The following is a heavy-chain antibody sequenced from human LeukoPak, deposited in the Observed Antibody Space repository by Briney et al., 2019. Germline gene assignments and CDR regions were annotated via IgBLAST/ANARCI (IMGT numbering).Heavy chain of an antibody. CDR1: GFTFSSYS. D-gene: IGHD5-18*01. J-gene: IGHJ4*02. CDR3: ARDSRSSYGFL. CDR2: IKEDGREK. V-gene: IGHV3-7*01. Sequence: PGGSLRLSCAASGFTFSSYSMNWVRQAPGKGLEWVANIKEDGREKNYVDSLRGRFTVSRDNAKNSLYLQMNSLRAEDTAVYYCARDSRSSYGFLWGQGTLVTVSS.